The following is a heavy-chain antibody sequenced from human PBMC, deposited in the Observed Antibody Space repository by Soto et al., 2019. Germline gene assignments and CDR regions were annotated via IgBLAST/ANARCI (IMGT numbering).Heavy chain of an antibody. Sequence: PGGSLRLSCAASAFTFSNHAMHWVRQAPGKGLEWVAVISYDGSNKYYADSVKGRFTISRDNSKNTLNLQMNSLRPEDTAVYYCASKAVHYSAKHYSSDLWCDYWGQGTLVTVSS. V-gene: IGHV3-30-3*01. CDR1: AFTFSNHA. CDR3: ASKAVHYSAKHYSSDLWCDY. D-gene: IGHD3-10*01. CDR2: ISYDGSNK. J-gene: IGHJ4*02.